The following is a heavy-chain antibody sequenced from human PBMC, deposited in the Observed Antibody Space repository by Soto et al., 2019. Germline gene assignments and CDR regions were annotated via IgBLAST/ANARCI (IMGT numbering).Heavy chain of an antibody. CDR2: ISGSGGST. D-gene: IGHD3-22*01. J-gene: IGHJ3*02. CDR1: GFTFSSYA. Sequence: GGSLTLSCAASGFTFSSYAMSWVRQAPGKGLEWVSAISGSGGSTYYADSVKGRFTISRDNSKNTLYLQMNSLRAEDTAVYYCAKDQWDYYDSSAPGAFDIWGQGTMVTVSS. CDR3: AKDQWDYYDSSAPGAFDI. V-gene: IGHV3-23*01.